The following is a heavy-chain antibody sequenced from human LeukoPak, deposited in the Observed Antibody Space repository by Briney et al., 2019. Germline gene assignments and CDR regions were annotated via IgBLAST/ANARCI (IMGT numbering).Heavy chain of an antibody. CDR2: INNDGSST. J-gene: IGHJ4*02. CDR3: VRERNNFWSGHHSIFDS. D-gene: IGHD3-3*01. V-gene: IGHV3-74*01. Sequence: GGSLRLSCAASGFIFSDHWMRWVRQALGKGLVWLSRINNDGSSTIYADSVKGRFTFSRDNAENTLFLEMSSLRVEDTAVYYCVRERNNFWSGHHSIFDSWGQGTLVTVSS. CDR1: GFIFSDHW.